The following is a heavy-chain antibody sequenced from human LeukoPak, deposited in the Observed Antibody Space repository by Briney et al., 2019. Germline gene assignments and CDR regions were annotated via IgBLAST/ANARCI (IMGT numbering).Heavy chain of an antibody. D-gene: IGHD2-15*01. V-gene: IGHV3-23*01. Sequence: GGSLRLSCAASGFTFSSYAMSWVRQAPGKGLEWVSAISGSGGSSYYADSVKGRFTISRDNSKNTLYLQMNSLRAGDTAVYYCAKGYCSGGSCYSFPYYYYGMDVWGQGTTVTVSS. J-gene: IGHJ6*02. CDR3: AKGYCSGGSCYSFPYYYYGMDV. CDR1: GFTFSSYA. CDR2: ISGSGGSS.